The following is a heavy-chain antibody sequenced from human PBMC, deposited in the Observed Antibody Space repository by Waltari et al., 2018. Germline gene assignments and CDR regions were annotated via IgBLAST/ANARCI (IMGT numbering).Heavy chain of an antibody. D-gene: IGHD3-10*01. CDR3: ARAPRGGDGFDY. CDR1: GGSISSGSYY. CDR2: IYTSGST. V-gene: IGHV4-61*09. J-gene: IGHJ4*02. Sequence: QVQLQESGPGLVKPSQTLSLTCTVSGGSISSGSYYWSWIRQPAGKGLEWIGYIYTSGSTNYNPSLKSRVTISVDTSKNQFSLKLSSVTAADTAVYYCARAPRGGDGFDYWGQGTLVTVSS.